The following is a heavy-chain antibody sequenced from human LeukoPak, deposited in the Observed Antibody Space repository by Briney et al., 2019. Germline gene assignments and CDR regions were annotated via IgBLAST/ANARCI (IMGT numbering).Heavy chain of an antibody. V-gene: IGHV4-4*07. Sequence: SETLSLTCTVSGGSISSDYWTWIRQPAGKGLEWIGLIYTSGSTNYNPSLKSRVTMSVDTAKNQFSLKLSSVTAADTAVYYCATDFAYWGQGILVTVSS. CDR2: IYTSGST. CDR3: ATDFAY. J-gene: IGHJ4*02. CDR1: GGSISSDY.